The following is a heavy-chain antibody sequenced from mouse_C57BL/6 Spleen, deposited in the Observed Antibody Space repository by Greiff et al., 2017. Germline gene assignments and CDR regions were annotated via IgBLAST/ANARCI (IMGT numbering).Heavy chain of an antibody. CDR3: ARGHSLLRYYAMDY. D-gene: IGHD1-2*01. CDR2: IHPNSGST. J-gene: IGHJ4*01. V-gene: IGHV1-64*01. Sequence: QVQLQQPGAELVKPGASVKLSCKASGYTFTSYWMHWVKQRPGQGLEWIGMIHPNSGSTNYNEKFKSKATLTVDKSSSTAYMQLSSLTSEDSAVYYCARGHSLLRYYAMDYWGQGTSVTVSS. CDR1: GYTFTSYW.